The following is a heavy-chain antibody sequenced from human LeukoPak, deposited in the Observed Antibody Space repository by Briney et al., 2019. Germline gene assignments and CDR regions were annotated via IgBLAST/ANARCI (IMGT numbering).Heavy chain of an antibody. J-gene: IGHJ5*02. CDR2: IGTYNDNT. CDR1: GYMFSTYG. CDR3: ARDDIEYCNPTSCGWFDP. D-gene: IGHD2/OR15-2a*01. Sequence: ASVKVSCKASGYMFSTYGINWVRQAPGQGLEWMGWIGTYNDNTKYAEKFQGRVTMTADTSTSTAYMELRSLRSDDTAVYYCARDDIEYCNPTSCGWFDPWGQGTLVTVSS. V-gene: IGHV1-18*01.